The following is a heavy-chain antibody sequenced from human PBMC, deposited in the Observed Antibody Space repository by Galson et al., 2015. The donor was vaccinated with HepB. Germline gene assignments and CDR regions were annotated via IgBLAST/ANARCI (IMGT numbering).Heavy chain of an antibody. D-gene: IGHD6-13*01. CDR2: ISSSGSTI. Sequence: SLRLSCAASGFTFSDYYMSWIRQAPGKGLEWVSYISSSGSTIYYADSVKGRFTISRDNAENSLYLQMNSLRAEDTAVYYCARGSSSWYPLWDYWGQGTLVTVSS. V-gene: IGHV3-11*01. CDR3: ARGSSSWYPLWDY. J-gene: IGHJ4*02. CDR1: GFTFSDYY.